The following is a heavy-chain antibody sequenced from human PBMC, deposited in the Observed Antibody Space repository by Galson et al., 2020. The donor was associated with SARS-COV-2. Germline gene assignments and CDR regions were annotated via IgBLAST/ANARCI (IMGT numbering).Heavy chain of an antibody. CDR1: GDSMNRYY. CDR2: IYTTGTT. D-gene: IGHD2-2*02. J-gene: IGHJ5*02. CDR3: AAAPGYCSRTSCYNNWFDP. V-gene: IGHV4-4*07. Sequence: ETSETLSLTCAVSGDSMNRYYWNWIRQPAEKGLEWLGRIYTTGTTNYNPPVKSRVTMSIDTSKNQFSLKLSSVTAADTAVYYCAAAPGYCSRTSCYNNWFDPWGQGTLVTVSS.